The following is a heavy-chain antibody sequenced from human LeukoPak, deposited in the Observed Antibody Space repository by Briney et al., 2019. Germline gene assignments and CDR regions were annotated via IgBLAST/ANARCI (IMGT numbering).Heavy chain of an antibody. CDR2: IYYSGST. D-gene: IGHD3-16*02. CDR1: GGSIGSYY. V-gene: IGHV4-39*01. CDR3: ARHARRGYVWGSYRYFDY. Sequence: SETLSLTCTVSGGSIGSYYWGWIRQPPGKGLEWIGSIYYSGSTYYNPSLKSRVTISADTSKNQFSLKLSSVTAADTAVYYCARHARRGYVWGSYRYFDYWGQGTLVTVS. J-gene: IGHJ4*02.